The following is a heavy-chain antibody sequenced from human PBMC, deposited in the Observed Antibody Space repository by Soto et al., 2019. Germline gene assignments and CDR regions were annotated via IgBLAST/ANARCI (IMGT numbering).Heavy chain of an antibody. CDR1: GYTFTSYD. D-gene: IGHD5-12*01. V-gene: IGHV1-8*01. CDR2: MNPNSGNT. CDR3: ARGLWDLVVPTP. J-gene: IGHJ5*02. Sequence: ASVKVSCKASGYTFTSYDINWVRQATGQGLEWMGWMNPNSGNTGYAQKFQGRVTMTRNTSISTAYMELSSLRSEDTAVYYCARGLWDLVVPTPWGQGTLVTVSS.